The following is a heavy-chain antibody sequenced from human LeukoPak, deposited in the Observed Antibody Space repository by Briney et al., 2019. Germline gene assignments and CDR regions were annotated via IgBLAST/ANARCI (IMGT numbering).Heavy chain of an antibody. D-gene: IGHD3-16*01. CDR2: ISDSGVTA. CDR1: GFTFSNYA. J-gene: IGHJ4*02. V-gene: IGHV3-23*01. CDR3: ANLNAPYWGNFDY. Sequence: GGSLRLSCVVSGFTFSNYAMSWVRQAPGQGLDWVSAISDSGVTANYADSVKGRFTISRDNSKSTLYLQMNSLRAEDTAVYYCANLNAPYWGNFDYWGQGTLVTVSS.